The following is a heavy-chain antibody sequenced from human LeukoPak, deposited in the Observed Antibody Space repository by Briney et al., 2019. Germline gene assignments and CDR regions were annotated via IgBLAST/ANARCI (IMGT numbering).Heavy chain of an antibody. CDR2: IKQDGSEK. V-gene: IGHV3-7*01. Sequence: GGSLRLSCAASGFPFSSYWMSWVRQAPGKGLEWVANIKQDGSEKYYVDSVKGRFTISRDNAKNSLYLQMNSLRAEDTAVYYCAREPVVAATYYYYYGMDVWGQGTTVTVSS. CDR1: GFPFSSYW. J-gene: IGHJ6*02. CDR3: AREPVVAATYYYYYGMDV. D-gene: IGHD2-15*01.